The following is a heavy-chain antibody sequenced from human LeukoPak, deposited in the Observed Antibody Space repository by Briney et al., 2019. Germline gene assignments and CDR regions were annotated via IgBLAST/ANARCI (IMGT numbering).Heavy chain of an antibody. CDR2: TSGSGSST. D-gene: IGHD6-25*01. CDR1: GFSFSTYA. J-gene: IGHJ4*02. Sequence: PGGSLRLSCAASGFSFSTYAMSWVRQAPGRGLEWVSATSGSGSSTFYADSVKGRFTMSRDNSKNTLYLQMNSLRDEDTAVYYCAKSAAREFDYWGQGTLVTVSS. CDR3: AKSAAREFDY. V-gene: IGHV3-23*01.